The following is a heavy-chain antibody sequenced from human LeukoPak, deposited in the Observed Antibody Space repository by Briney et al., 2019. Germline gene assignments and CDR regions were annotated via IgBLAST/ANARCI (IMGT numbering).Heavy chain of an antibody. Sequence: GGSLGLSCVASGFTFSSYWMSWVRQAPGKGLEWVANIKQDGSEKFYVDSVKGRFTISRDNAKNSLYLQMNSLRAEDTALYHCARGGPPDGRSAFNIWGQGTMVTVSS. CDR3: ARGGPPDGRSAFNI. V-gene: IGHV3-7*03. J-gene: IGHJ3*02. CDR1: GFTFSSYW. CDR2: IKQDGSEK.